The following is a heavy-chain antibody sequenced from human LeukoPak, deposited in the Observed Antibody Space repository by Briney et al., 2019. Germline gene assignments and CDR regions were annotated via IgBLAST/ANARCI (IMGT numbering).Heavy chain of an antibody. CDR3: AKADSSGYYPLDY. CDR1: GFTFSSYA. Sequence: GGSLRLSCAASGFTFSSYAMSWVRQAPGKGLEWVSAISGSGGSTYYADSVKGRFTIPRDNSKNTLYLQMNSLRAEDTAVYYCAKADSSGYYPLDYWGQGTLVTVSS. V-gene: IGHV3-23*01. J-gene: IGHJ4*02. D-gene: IGHD3-22*01. CDR2: ISGSGGST.